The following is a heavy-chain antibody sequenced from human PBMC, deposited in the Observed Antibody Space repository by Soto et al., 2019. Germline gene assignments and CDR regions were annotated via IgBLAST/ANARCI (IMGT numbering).Heavy chain of an antibody. J-gene: IGHJ4*02. CDR2: VYYSGST. CDR3: ARNTSTYFYY. Sequence: PSETLSLTCTVSGYSISNGDYWGWIRQAPGKGLEWIGSVYYSGSTHYEPSLRGRIAISVDTLKDQFSLRLPSVTAADTAMYFCARNTSTYFYYCGQGIPVTVS. V-gene: IGHV4-38-2*02. CDR1: GYSISNGDY.